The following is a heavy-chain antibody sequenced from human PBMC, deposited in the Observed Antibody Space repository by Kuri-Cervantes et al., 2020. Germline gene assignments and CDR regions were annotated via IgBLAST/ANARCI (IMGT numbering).Heavy chain of an antibody. J-gene: IGHJ4*02. CDR3: AREGEMARDYFDY. D-gene: IGHD5-24*01. CDR2: ISSSGGIR. CDR1: GFTFSDYY. Sequence: GESLKISCAASGFTFSDYYMSWIRQAPGKGLEWVSYISSSGGIRYYADSVKGRFTISRDNAKNSLFLQMNSLRAEDTAVYYCAREGEMARDYFDYWGQGTLVTVSS. V-gene: IGHV3-11*01.